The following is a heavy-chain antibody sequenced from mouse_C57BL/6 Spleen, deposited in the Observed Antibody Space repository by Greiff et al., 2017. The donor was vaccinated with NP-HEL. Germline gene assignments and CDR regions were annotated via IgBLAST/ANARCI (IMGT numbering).Heavy chain of an antibody. V-gene: IGHV1-69*01. D-gene: IGHD1-1*02. Sequence: QVQLQQPGAELVMPGASVKLSCKASGYTFTSYWMHWVKQRPGQGLEWIGEIDPSDSYTNYNQKFKGKSTLTVDKSSSTAYMQLSSLTSEDSAVYYCARADGGDWYFDVWGTGTTVTVSS. CDR2: IDPSDSYT. CDR3: ARADGGDWYFDV. J-gene: IGHJ1*03. CDR1: GYTFTSYW.